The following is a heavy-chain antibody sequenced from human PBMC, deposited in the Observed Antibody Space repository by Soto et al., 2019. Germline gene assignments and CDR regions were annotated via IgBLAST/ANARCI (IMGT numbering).Heavy chain of an antibody. J-gene: IGHJ6*02. CDR2: IYYSGST. D-gene: IGHD3-3*01. Sequence: SETLSLTCTVSGGSIISGGYYLICIRQRPGKGLEWIGYIYYSGSTYYNPSLESRVTISVDTSKNQFSLKLSSVTAADTAVYYCAREIRYYDFWSGMDVWGQGTTVTVSS. CDR1: GGSIISGGYY. CDR3: AREIRYYDFWSGMDV. V-gene: IGHV4-31*03.